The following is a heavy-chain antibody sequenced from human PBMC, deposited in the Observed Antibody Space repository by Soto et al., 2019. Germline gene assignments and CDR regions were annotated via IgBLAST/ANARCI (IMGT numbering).Heavy chain of an antibody. CDR3: ARGMREYYYDSSGSSDLGPGGDY. CDR2: IYYSGST. J-gene: IGHJ4*02. D-gene: IGHD3-22*01. Sequence: PLSVSGTVSGGSMSSGDYYWSWIRQPPGKGREWIGYIYYSGSTYYNPSLKSRVTISVDTSKNQFSLKLSSVTSADTAVYYCARGMREYYYDSSGSSDLGPGGDYWGQGTLVTVSS. V-gene: IGHV4-30-4*01. CDR1: GGSMSSGDYY.